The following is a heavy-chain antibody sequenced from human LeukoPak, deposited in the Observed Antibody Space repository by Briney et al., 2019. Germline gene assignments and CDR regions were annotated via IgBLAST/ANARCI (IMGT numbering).Heavy chain of an antibody. CDR2: VIPIFGTA. J-gene: IGHJ6*04. Sequence: SVKVSCKASGGTSSSYAISWVRQAPGQGLEWMGGVIPIFGTANYAQKFQGRVTITADESTSTAYMELSSLRSEDTAVYYCARDDGPKEQWLVRTPHYYYGMDVWGKGTTVTVSS. CDR1: GGTSSSYA. CDR3: ARDDGPKEQWLVRTPHYYYGMDV. V-gene: IGHV1-69*13. D-gene: IGHD6-19*01.